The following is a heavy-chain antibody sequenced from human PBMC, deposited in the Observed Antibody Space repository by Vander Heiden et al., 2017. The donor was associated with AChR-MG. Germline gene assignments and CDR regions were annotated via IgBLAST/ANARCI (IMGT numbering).Heavy chain of an antibody. V-gene: IGHV3-30*18. CDR2: VSYDGRNE. CDR1: GFTFASFG. D-gene: IGHD6-13*01. J-gene: IGHJ4*02. CDR3: AKWIGSGDVLGIVDY. Sequence: QVNLVESGGGVVQPGKSLRLPCAGTGFTFASFGIPWVRQAPGKGLEWVAIVSYDGRNEDYAASVKGRFTISRDNSKNTLYLQMNRLRNEDTAVYYCAKWIGSGDVLGIVDYWGQGTLVTVSS.